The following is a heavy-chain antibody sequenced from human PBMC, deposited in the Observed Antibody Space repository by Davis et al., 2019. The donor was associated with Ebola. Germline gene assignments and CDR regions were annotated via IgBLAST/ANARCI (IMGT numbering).Heavy chain of an antibody. J-gene: IGHJ4*02. CDR1: GGSFSGYY. V-gene: IGHV4-34*01. CDR2: INHSGST. Sequence: SETLSLTCAVYGGSFSGYYWSWIRQPPGKGLEWIGEINHSGSTNYNPSLKSRVTISVDTSKNQFSLKLSSVTAADTAVYYSARTSQRLQFSVYWGQGTLVTVSS. D-gene: IGHD4-11*01. CDR3: ARTSQRLQFSVY.